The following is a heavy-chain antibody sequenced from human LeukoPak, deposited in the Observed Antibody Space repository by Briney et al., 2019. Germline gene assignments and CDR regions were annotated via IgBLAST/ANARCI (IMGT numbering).Heavy chain of an antibody. CDR3: ARDGYSSGWYEGYWFDP. V-gene: IGHV1-18*01. CDR1: GYTFTSYG. Sequence: ASVKVSCKASGYTFTSYGISWVRQAPGQGLEWMGWISAYNGYTNYAQKLQGRVTMTTDTSTSTAYMELRSLRSDDTAVYYCARDGYSSGWYEGYWFDPWGQGTLVTVSS. CDR2: ISAYNGYT. J-gene: IGHJ5*02. D-gene: IGHD6-19*01.